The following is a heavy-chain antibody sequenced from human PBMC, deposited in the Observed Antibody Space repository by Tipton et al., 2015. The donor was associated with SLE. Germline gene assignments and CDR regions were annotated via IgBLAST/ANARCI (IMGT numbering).Heavy chain of an antibody. V-gene: IGHV3-30*02. Sequence: SLRLSCAASGFIFSHFGMHWVRQAPGKGLQWVAFIRYDGSDTKYADSVKGRFTISRDNSKNTLSLEMNSLRPEDTAVYYCAKSYYGSGSYFPAPEYWGQGTLVTVSS. CDR3: AKSYYGSGSYFPAPEY. D-gene: IGHD3-10*01. CDR2: IRYDGSDT. J-gene: IGHJ4*02. CDR1: GFIFSHFG.